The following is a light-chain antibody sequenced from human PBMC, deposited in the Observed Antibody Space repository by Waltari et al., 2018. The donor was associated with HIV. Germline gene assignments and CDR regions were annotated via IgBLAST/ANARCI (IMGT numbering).Light chain of an antibody. CDR2: EVT. CDR3: TSYTSNNTLM. V-gene: IGLV2-14*01. Sequence: QSALTQPASVSGSPGQSLTISCTGTNSDVGGYNFVSWYQPHPGKAPKLMIYEVTNRPSGLSNRFSGSKSGNTASLTISGLQAEDEADYYCTSYTSNNTLMFGGGTKVTVL. CDR1: NSDVGGYNF. J-gene: IGLJ3*02.